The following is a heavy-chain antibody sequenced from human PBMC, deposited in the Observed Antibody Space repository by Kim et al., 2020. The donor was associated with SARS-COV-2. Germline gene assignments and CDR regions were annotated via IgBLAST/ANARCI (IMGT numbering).Heavy chain of an antibody. CDR2: ISGYNGNT. V-gene: IGHV1-18*04. D-gene: IGHD3-16*02. J-gene: IGHJ4*02. CDR1: GYTFTSYG. Sequence: ASVKVSCKASGYTFTSYGFTWVRQAPGQGLEWMGWISGYNGNTNYAQKLQGRVTMTTDTSTSTAYMELRSLRSDDTAVYYCARGLMITFGGVIVTQYYFDYWGQGTLVTVSS. CDR3: ARGLMITFGGVIVTQYYFDY.